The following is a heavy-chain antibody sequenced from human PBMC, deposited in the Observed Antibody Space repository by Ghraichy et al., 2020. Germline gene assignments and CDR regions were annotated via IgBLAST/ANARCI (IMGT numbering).Heavy chain of an antibody. Sequence: SETLSLTCTVSGGSISSYYWSWIRQPPGKGLEWIGYIYYSGSTNYNPSLKSRVTISVDTSKNQFSLKLSSVTAADTAVYYCARIYSYFAFDIWGQGTMVTVSS. CDR2: IYYSGST. CDR1: GGSISSYY. D-gene: IGHD5-18*01. CDR3: ARIYSYFAFDI. J-gene: IGHJ3*02. V-gene: IGHV4-59*08.